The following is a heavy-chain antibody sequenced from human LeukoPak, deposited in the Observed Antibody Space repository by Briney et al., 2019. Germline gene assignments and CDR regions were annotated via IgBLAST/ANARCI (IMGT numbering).Heavy chain of an antibody. D-gene: IGHD4-17*01. CDR1: GGSISSYY. CDR2: IYYSGST. Sequence: SETLSLTCTVSGGSISSYYWSWIRQPPGKGLEWIGYIYYSGSTNYNPSLKSRVTISVDTSKNQFSLKLSSVTAADTAVYYCAKGQASVTYKYFFDYWGQGTLVTVSS. CDR3: AKGQASVTYKYFFDY. J-gene: IGHJ4*02. V-gene: IGHV4-59*01.